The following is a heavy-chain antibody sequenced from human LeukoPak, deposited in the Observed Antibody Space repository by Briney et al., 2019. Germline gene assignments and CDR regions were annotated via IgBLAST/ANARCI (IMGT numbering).Heavy chain of an antibody. J-gene: IGHJ4*02. CDR2: ISCDGNIK. CDR3: AKDRSTTWACDY. Sequence: GGSLRLSCAASGFTFSSDAMHWVRQAPGKGLEWVAFISCDGNIKRYADSVKGRFTISRDNSKNTLYLQMNSLRAEDTAVYHCAKDRSTTWACDYWGQGTLVTVSS. D-gene: IGHD1-14*01. CDR1: GFTFSSDA. V-gene: IGHV3-30*18.